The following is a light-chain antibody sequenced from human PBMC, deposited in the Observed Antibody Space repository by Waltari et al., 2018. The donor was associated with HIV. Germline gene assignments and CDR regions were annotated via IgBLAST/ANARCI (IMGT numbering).Light chain of an antibody. CDR2: EVT. J-gene: IGLJ1*01. CDR3: CSCPRSGIRYV. CDR1: SSNVGSDDL. V-gene: IGLV2-23*02. Sequence: QSALTQPASVSESPGQSITISCTATSSNVGSDDLVSWYQQHPGEAPKLIIYEVTKRPSGVSNRFSGSKSGNTASLTISGLQAEDEADYYCCSCPRSGIRYVFGTGTKVTVL.